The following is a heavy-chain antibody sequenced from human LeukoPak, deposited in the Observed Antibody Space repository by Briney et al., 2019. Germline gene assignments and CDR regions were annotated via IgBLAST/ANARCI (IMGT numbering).Heavy chain of an antibody. V-gene: IGHV4-34*01. CDR3: ARDSMVWGSLDY. CDR2: INHSGST. CDR1: GGSFSGYY. J-gene: IGHJ4*02. D-gene: IGHD3-10*01. Sequence: PSETLSLTCAVYGGSFSGYYWSWIRQPPGKGLEWIGEINHSGSTNYNPSLKSRVTISVDTSKNQFSLKLSSVTAADTAVYYCARDSMVWGSLDYWGQGTLVTVSS.